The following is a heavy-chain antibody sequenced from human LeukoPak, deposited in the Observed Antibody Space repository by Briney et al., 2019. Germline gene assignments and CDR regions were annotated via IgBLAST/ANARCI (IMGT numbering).Heavy chain of an antibody. D-gene: IGHD3-16*01. Sequence: PGGSLRLSCAASGFTFSSYGMHWVRQAPGKGLEWVAVISYDGSNKYYADSVKGRFTISRDNSKNTLYLQMNSLRAEDTAVYYCAKTWGLRKRAYYFDYWGQGTLVTVSS. CDR2: ISYDGSNK. J-gene: IGHJ4*02. V-gene: IGHV3-30*18. CDR3: AKTWGLRKRAYYFDY. CDR1: GFTFSSYG.